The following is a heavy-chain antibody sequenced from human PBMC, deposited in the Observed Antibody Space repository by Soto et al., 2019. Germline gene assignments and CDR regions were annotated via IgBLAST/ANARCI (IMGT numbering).Heavy chain of an antibody. D-gene: IGHD4-17*01. CDR2: IVVGSGNT. J-gene: IGHJ4*02. CDR1: GFTFTSSA. CDR3: ARDKAVTTFYYFDY. V-gene: IGHV1-58*01. Sequence: ASVKVSFKASGFTFTSSAVQWVRQARGQRLEWIGWIVVGSGNTNYAQNFQERVTITRDMSTSTAYMELSSLRSEDTAVYYCARDKAVTTFYYFDYWGQGTLVTVS.